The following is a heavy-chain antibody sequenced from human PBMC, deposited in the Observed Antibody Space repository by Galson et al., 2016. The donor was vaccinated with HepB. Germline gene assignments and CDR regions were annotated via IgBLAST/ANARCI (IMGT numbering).Heavy chain of an antibody. CDR1: GFNFRNYM. Sequence: SLRLSCAASGFNFRNYMMDWVRLPPGKGLEWVSGISGNTDFTYYADSAKGRFTISRDNANNSLYLQMNSLRAEDTAVYYCARVAAKESWGNTILGVVSNWFDPWGQGTLVTVSS. D-gene: IGHD3-3*01. J-gene: IGHJ5*02. V-gene: IGHV3-21*01. CDR2: ISGNTDFT. CDR3: ARVAAKESWGNTILGVVSNWFDP.